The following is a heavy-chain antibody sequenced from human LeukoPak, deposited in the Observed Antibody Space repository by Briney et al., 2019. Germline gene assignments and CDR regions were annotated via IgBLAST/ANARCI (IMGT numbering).Heavy chain of an antibody. V-gene: IGHV5-51*01. CDR3: ARPNITSYYDSRGYDAFDV. D-gene: IGHD3-22*01. CDR1: GYRFNAYW. J-gene: IGHJ3*01. CDR2: IYPDDSDT. Sequence: GESLKISCMASGYRFNAYWIAWVRQIPGTGLECMGSIYPDDSDTRYSPSFQRQVTISANKSVSTAHLQWSSLKASDTAMYYCARPNITSYYDSRGYDAFDVWGQGTMVTVSS.